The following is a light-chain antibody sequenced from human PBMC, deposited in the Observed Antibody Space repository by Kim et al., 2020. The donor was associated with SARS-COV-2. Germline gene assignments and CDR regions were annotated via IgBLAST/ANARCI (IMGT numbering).Light chain of an antibody. CDR1: QSVTSTY. J-gene: IGKJ4*01. CDR3: HQSCHLALLT. CDR2: GAS. Sequence: PRERATLSCRASQSVTSTYLAWYQQKPGQAPRLLIFGASSRAIGIPDRLTGSSSETDFPLPYTTLFPYLFPLHYWHQSCHLALLTFGGGTKVDIK. V-gene: IGKV3-20*01.